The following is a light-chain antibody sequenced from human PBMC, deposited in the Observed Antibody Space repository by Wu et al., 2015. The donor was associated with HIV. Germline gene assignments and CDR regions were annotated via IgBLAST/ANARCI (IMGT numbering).Light chain of an antibody. Sequence: EIVLTQSPGTLSLSPGERATLSCRASQTVSRYLAWYQQKPGQAPRLLIHDTSNRATGIPARFSGSGSGTDFTLTISSLEPEDFAVYYCQQRSSWPYTFGQGTKLEIK. CDR1: QTVSRY. CDR3: QQRSSWPYT. CDR2: DTS. J-gene: IGKJ2*01. V-gene: IGKV3-11*01.